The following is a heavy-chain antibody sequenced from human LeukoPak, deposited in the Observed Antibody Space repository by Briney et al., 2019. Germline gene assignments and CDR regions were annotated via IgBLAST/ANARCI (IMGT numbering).Heavy chain of an antibody. J-gene: IGHJ4*02. CDR2: IRNKANSYTT. Sequence: PGGSLRLSCAASGFTFSEHYMDWARQAPGKGQEWVGRIRNKANSYTTDYAASVKGRFTISRDDSKNSLYLQMNSLKTEDTAVYFCARARYCAVGTCYKDYWGQGTLVTVSS. CDR1: GFTFSEHY. D-gene: IGHD2-15*01. V-gene: IGHV3-72*01. CDR3: ARARYCAVGTCYKDY.